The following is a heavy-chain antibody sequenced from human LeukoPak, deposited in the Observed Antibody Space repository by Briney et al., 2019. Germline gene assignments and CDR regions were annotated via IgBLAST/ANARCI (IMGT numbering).Heavy chain of an antibody. CDR1: GFTFSSYA. J-gene: IGHJ4*02. CDR3: ARDTVVFDY. V-gene: IGHV4-34*01. Sequence: GSLRLSCAASGFTFSSYAMSWVRQPPGKGLEWIGEINHSGSTNYNPSLKSRVTISVDTSKNQFSLKLSSVTAADTAVYYCARDTVVFDYWGQGTLVTVSS. CDR2: INHSGST. D-gene: IGHD2-15*01.